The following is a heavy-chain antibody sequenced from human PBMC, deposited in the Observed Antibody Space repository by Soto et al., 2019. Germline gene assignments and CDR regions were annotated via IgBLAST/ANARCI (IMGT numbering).Heavy chain of an antibody. V-gene: IGHV4-59*01. CDR3: ARDGGGYRFDY. CDR2: IFYSGHL. Sequence: PSETLSLTCAVSGTSFGTYYWSWIRQPPGKGLEWIGYIFYSGHLKYNPSLKSRLTISVDPPKNQISLRLTSVTAADTAVYYCARDGGGYRFDYWGQGALVTVSS. CDR1: GTSFGTYY. D-gene: IGHD1-26*01. J-gene: IGHJ4*02.